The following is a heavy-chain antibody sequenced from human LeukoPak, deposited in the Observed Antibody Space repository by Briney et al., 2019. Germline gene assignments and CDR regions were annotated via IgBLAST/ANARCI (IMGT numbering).Heavy chain of an antibody. D-gene: IGHD6-19*01. CDR1: GFTFSSYW. Sequence: PGGSLRLSCAASGFTFSSYWMSWVRQAPGKGLEWVANIKQDESEKYYVDSVKGRFTISRDNAKNSLYMQMNSLRAEDTAVYYCAREQWLDETDYWGQGTLVTVSS. J-gene: IGHJ4*02. CDR3: AREQWLDETDY. V-gene: IGHV3-7*04. CDR2: IKQDESEK.